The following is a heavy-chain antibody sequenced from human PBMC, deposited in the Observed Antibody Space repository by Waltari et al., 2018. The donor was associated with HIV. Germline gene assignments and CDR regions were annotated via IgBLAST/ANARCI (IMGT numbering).Heavy chain of an antibody. D-gene: IGHD6-19*01. V-gene: IGHV3-48*03. J-gene: IGHJ4*02. CDR1: GFTFSGYE. CDR3: VRAGCVGFEY. CDR2: ISGWCSVL. Sequence: EVQLVESGGGLVQPGRSLRLSCVASGFTFSGYEMNWVRPAPGMWLEWTSYISGWCSVLYYADSVKGRFTVSRDNAKNSLYLQRTGLRAEDAAVYYCVRAGCVGFEYWGQGTLVTVSS.